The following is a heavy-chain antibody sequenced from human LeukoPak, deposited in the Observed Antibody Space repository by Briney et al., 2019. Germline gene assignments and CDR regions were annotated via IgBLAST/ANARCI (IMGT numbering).Heavy chain of an antibody. D-gene: IGHD1-7*01. Sequence: PGGSLRLSCAASGFTFSSYGMNWVRQAPGKGLEWVSGIVPSGGTTYYADSVKGRFTVSRDNSKNTLYLQMNSLRADDTAVYYCARGLVTGTTSVWYFDYWGQGTLVTVSS. J-gene: IGHJ4*02. CDR2: IVPSGGTT. CDR1: GFTFSSYG. CDR3: ARGLVTGTTSVWYFDY. V-gene: IGHV3-23*01.